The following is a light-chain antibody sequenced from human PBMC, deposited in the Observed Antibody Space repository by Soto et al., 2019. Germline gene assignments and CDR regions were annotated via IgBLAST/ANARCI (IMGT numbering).Light chain of an antibody. V-gene: IGKV3-11*02. J-gene: IGKJ1*01. CDR1: QYINTR. CDR3: HHRQSWPRT. Sequence: EIVLTQSPATLSSFPGDRVTLSCRASQYINTRLAWYQHRPGQAPRLLIYQTSIRAAGIPARFSASGSGRDFPVTISAVQPEDVALYYGHHRQSWPRTFGQGTKVDI. CDR2: QTS.